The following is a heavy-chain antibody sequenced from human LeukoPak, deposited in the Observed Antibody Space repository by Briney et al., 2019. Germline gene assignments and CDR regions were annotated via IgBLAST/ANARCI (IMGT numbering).Heavy chain of an antibody. CDR1: GFTFSSYA. CDR3: AKVGVLGVVLIPFDY. Sequence: PGGSLRLSCAASGFTFSSYAMSWVRQAPGKGLEWVSAISGSGGSTYYADSVKGRFTISRDNSKNTLYLQMNSLRAEDTAVYYCAKVGVLGVVLIPFDYWGQGTLVTVSS. CDR2: ISGSGGST. J-gene: IGHJ4*02. V-gene: IGHV3-23*01. D-gene: IGHD3-3*01.